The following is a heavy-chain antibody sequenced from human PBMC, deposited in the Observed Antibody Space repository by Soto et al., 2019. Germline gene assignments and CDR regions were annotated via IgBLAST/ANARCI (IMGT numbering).Heavy chain of an antibody. V-gene: IGHV1-18*01. CDR1: GYTFSTSG. J-gene: IGHJ1*01. Sequence: GASVKVSCKAPGYTFSTSGISWVRQAPGQGLEWVGWIRPDNGNTKSAQRLQGRVTLTTDTSASTAYMELRSLTSDDTAMYYCARDTESNRHNDWGQGTLVTVSS. D-gene: IGHD1-20*01. CDR2: IRPDNGNT. CDR3: ARDTESNRHND.